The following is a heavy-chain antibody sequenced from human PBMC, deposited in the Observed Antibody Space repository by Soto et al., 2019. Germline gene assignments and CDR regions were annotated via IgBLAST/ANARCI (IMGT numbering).Heavy chain of an antibody. V-gene: IGHV1-18*01. CDR1: GYTFTSYG. Sequence: QVQLVQSGPEVKKPGASVMVSCKTSGYTFTSYGIASVRQAAGQGLEWMGWVSTSKGNTNYAQKFHGRVTMTTDTSTSTAYMELRSLGSDDTAVYYCATRSTAFDFWGQGTLVTVSS. J-gene: IGHJ4*02. CDR2: VSTSKGNT. CDR3: ATRSTAFDF.